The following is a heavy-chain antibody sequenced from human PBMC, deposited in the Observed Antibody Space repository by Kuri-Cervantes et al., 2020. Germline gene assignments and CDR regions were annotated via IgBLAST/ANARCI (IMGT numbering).Heavy chain of an antibody. Sequence: ASVKVSCKASGYTFTGYYMHWVRQAPGQGLEWMGWINPNSGGTNYAQKFQGWVTIARDMSTSTAYMELSSLRSEDTAVYYCAADGYSGGWYGYWGQGTLVTVSS. CDR1: GYTFTGYY. CDR3: AADGYSGGWYGY. J-gene: IGHJ4*02. V-gene: IGHV1-2*04. D-gene: IGHD6-19*01. CDR2: INPNSGGT.